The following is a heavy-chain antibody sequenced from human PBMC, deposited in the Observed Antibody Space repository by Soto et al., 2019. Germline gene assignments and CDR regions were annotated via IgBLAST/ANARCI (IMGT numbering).Heavy chain of an antibody. V-gene: IGHV3-23*01. CDR2: ISGSGGST. D-gene: IGHD2-2*01. CDR3: AKGPIVVVPAAIPWFDP. J-gene: IGHJ5*02. CDR1: GFTFSSYA. Sequence: GGSLRLSCAASGFTFSSYAMSWVRQAPGKGLEWVSAISGSGGSTYYADSVKGRFTISRDNSKNTLYLQMNSLRAEDTAVYYCAKGPIVVVPAAIPWFDPWGQGTLVTVSS.